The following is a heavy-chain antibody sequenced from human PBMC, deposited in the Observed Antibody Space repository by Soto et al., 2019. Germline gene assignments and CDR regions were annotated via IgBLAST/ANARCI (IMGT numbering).Heavy chain of an antibody. CDR1: GGSISSGDYY. D-gene: IGHD2-15*01. CDR2: IYYSGST. V-gene: IGHV4-30-4*01. CDR3: ASNVVVAARSWFDP. Sequence: PSETLSLTCTVSGGSISSGDYYWSWIRQPPGKGLEWIGYIYYSGSTYYNPSLKSRVTISVDTSKNQFSLKLSSVTAADTAVYYCASNVVVAARSWFDPWGQGTLVTVSS. J-gene: IGHJ5*02.